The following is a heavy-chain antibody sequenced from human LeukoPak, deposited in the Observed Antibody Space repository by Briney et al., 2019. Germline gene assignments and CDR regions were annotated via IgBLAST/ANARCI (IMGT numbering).Heavy chain of an antibody. J-gene: IGHJ4*02. V-gene: IGHV3-33*01. CDR1: GFTFSSYG. CDR2: LWSDGSNK. Sequence: PWRSLRLSCAASGFTFSSYGMHWARQAPGKGLEWVAVLWSDGSNKYYADSVKGRFTISRDNSKNTLYLQMNSLRAEDTAVFYCARDNFGFDYWGQGTLVTVSS. CDR3: ARDNFGFDY. D-gene: IGHD1-20*01.